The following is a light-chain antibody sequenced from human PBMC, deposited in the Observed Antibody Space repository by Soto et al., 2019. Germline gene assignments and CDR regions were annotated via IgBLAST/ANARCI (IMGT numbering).Light chain of an antibody. CDR2: AAS. V-gene: IGKV1D-12*01. CDR3: HQANSFPRT. CDR1: QAISTW. Sequence: DIQMTQSPSSVSASVGDRVTITCRASQAISTWLAWYQQKPGKAPKLLIYAASNLQNGVPSRFSGSTSGTDFTLTISSLQPEDFATYYGHQANSFPRTFGQGTKVEIK. J-gene: IGKJ1*01.